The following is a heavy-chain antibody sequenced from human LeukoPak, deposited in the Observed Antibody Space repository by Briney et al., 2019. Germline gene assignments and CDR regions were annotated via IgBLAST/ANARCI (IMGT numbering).Heavy chain of an antibody. D-gene: IGHD3-10*01. J-gene: IGHJ4*02. CDR2: IYYSGST. V-gene: IGHV4-30-4*08. CDR1: GGSISSGDYY. CDR3: ARHYYYGSGSLRTSFDY. Sequence: SETLSLTCTVSGGSISSGDYYWSWIRQPPGKGLEWIGYIYYSGSTYYNPSLKSRVTISGDTSKKQFSLKLRSVTAADTAVYYCARHYYYGSGSLRTSFDYWGQGTLVTVSS.